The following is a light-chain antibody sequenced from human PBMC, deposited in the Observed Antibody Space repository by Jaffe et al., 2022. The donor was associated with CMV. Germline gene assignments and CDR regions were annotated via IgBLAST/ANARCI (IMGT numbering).Light chain of an antibody. CDR3: QQYSNWPPYT. J-gene: IGKJ2*01. CDR2: HAF. Sequence: EIVMTQSPATLSVSPGESATLSCRASQSISNNLAWYQQKPGQAPRLLIYHAFTRATGIPARFSGSGSGTEFTLTISSLQSEDVAVYYCQQYSNWPPYTFGQGTKLEIK. V-gene: IGKV3-15*01. CDR1: QSISNN.